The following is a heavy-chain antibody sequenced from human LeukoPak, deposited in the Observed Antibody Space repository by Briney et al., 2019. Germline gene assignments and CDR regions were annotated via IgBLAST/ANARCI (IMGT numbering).Heavy chain of an antibody. CDR2: ISGSGGST. CDR1: GFTFSSYA. Sequence: GGSLRLSCAASGFTFSSYAMSWVRQAPGEGLEWVSAISGSGGSTYYADSVKGRFTISRDNSKNTLYLQMNSLRAEDTAVYYCAKDRGFGVFFQPYFDYWGQGTLVTVSS. V-gene: IGHV3-23*01. D-gene: IGHD3-10*01. J-gene: IGHJ4*02. CDR3: AKDRGFGVFFQPYFDY.